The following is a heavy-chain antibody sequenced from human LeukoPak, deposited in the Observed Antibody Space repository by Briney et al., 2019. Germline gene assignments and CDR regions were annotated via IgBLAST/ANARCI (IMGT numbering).Heavy chain of an antibody. CDR3: TRDLRSYYDSSGYYAIDY. J-gene: IGHJ4*02. CDR2: IRSKAYGGTA. Sequence: PGGSLRLSCTASGFAFADYTMSWFRQAPGKGLEWVGFIRSKAYGGTAEYAASVKGRFTISRDDSKSIAYLQMNSLKTEDTAVYYCTRDLRSYYDSSGYYAIDYWGQGTLVTVSS. V-gene: IGHV3-49*03. CDR1: GFAFADYT. D-gene: IGHD3-22*01.